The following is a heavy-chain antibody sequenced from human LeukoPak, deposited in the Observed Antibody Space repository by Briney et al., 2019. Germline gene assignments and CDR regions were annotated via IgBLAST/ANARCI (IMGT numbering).Heavy chain of an antibody. Sequence: PGGSLRLSCAASGFTFSSYWMSWVRQAPGKGLEWVANIKQDGSEKYCVDSVKGRFTISRDNAKNSLYVQMNSLRAEDTAVYYCARIGGPLNAFDIWSQGTMVTVSS. CDR1: GFTFSSYW. D-gene: IGHD3-10*01. J-gene: IGHJ3*02. V-gene: IGHV3-7*01. CDR3: ARIGGPLNAFDI. CDR2: IKQDGSEK.